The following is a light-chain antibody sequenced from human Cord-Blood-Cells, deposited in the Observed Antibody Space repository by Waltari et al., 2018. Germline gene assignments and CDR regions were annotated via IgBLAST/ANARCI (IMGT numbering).Light chain of an antibody. CDR2: KDS. V-gene: IGLV3-25*03. CDR3: QSADSSGTYPV. Sequence: SYELTQPPSVSVSPGLTVRITCSGDALPKQYAYWYQQKPGQAPVLVIYKDSERPSGIPERFSGSSSGTTVTLTISGVQAEDEADYYCQSADSSGTYPVFGGGTKLTVL. J-gene: IGLJ2*01. CDR1: ALPKQY.